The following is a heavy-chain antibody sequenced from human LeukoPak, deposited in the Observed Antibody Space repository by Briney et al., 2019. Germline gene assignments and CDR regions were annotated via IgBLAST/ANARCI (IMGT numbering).Heavy chain of an antibody. D-gene: IGHD3-9*01. CDR2: IYYSGST. Sequence: SETLSLTCTVSGGSISSYYWSWIRQPPGKGLEWIGYIYYSGSTNYNPSLKSRVTISVDTSKNQFSLKLSSVTAADTAVYYCARGSYDILIGYFGSKGGGNWFDPWGQGTLVTVSS. CDR1: GGSISSYY. V-gene: IGHV4-59*01. J-gene: IGHJ5*02. CDR3: ARGSYDILIGYFGSKGGGNWFDP.